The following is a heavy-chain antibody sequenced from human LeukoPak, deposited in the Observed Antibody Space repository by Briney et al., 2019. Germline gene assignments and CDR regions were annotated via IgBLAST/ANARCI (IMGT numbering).Heavy chain of an antibody. Sequence: GSLRLSCTGSGFNFNMFAMKWVRQAPGQGLEWVSGLSRGGGTTNYADSVKGRFTISRDKSKNMVFLQMNSLRPEDTAVYYCAKEQRIRHCSEGVCMEGYYFDYWGQGSLVTVSS. CDR3: AKEQRIRHCSEGVCMEGYYFDY. V-gene: IGHV3-23*01. J-gene: IGHJ4*02. D-gene: IGHD2-8*01. CDR2: LSRGGGTT. CDR1: GFNFNMFA.